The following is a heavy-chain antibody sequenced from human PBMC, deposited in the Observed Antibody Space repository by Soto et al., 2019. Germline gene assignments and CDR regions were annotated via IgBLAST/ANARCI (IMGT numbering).Heavy chain of an antibody. CDR1: GGTFNNYA. Sequence: QVLLVQSGPEVKKPGSSVKVSCKASGGTFNNYAINWVRQAPGKGLEWMGGIIPTFGTGNHAQKFQGRVTITADEPTTTAYMELNSLRSEDTAISYCASFDGTLVRGGRSSPYEMDVWGQGTTVIVSS. J-gene: IGHJ6*02. V-gene: IGHV1-69*01. D-gene: IGHD3-10*01. CDR2: IIPTFGTG. CDR3: ASFDGTLVRGGRSSPYEMDV.